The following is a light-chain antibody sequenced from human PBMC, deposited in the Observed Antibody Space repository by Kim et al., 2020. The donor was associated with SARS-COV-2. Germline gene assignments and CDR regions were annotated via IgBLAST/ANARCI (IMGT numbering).Light chain of an antibody. CDR1: QGISSY. CDR2: AAS. V-gene: IGKV1-8*01. CDR3: QQYYSYPEPT. Sequence: AIRMTQSPSSFSASTGDRVTITCRASQGISSYLAWYQQKPGKAPKLLIYAASTLQSGVPSRFSGSGSGTDFTLTISCLQSEDFATYYCQQYYSYPEPTFGPGTKVDIK. J-gene: IGKJ3*01.